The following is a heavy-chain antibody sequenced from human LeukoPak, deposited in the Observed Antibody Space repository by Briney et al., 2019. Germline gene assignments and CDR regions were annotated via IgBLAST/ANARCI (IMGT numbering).Heavy chain of an antibody. V-gene: IGHV3-21*01. CDR3: ARDVGASAPDAFDI. D-gene: IGHD1-26*01. CDR2: ISSSNYI. J-gene: IGHJ3*02. Sequence: GGSLRLSCAASGFTFSTYNMNWVRQAPGKGLEWVSSISSSNYIYYPDSVKGRFTISRDNAKNSLYLQMNSLRAEDTDVYYCARDVGASAPDAFDIWGQGTMVTVSS. CDR1: GFTFSTYN.